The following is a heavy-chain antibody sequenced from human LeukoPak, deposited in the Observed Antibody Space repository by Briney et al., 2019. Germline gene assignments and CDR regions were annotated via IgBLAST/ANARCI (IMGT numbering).Heavy chain of an antibody. CDR3: ARESYGDYVHAFDI. J-gene: IGHJ3*02. CDR1: GGTFISYA. CDR2: IIPIFGTA. D-gene: IGHD4-17*01. Sequence: SVKVSCKASGGTFISYAISWVRQAPGQGLEWMGGIIPIFGTANYAQKFQGRVTITADESTSTAYMELSSLRSEDTAVYYCARESYGDYVHAFDIWGQGTMVTVSS. V-gene: IGHV1-69*13.